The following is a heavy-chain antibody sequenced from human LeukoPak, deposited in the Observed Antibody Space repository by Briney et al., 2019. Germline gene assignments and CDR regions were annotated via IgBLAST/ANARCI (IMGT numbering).Heavy chain of an antibody. CDR3: VRGGGTSYKYNAFDI. D-gene: IGHD2-15*01. CDR2: ISGSGGST. J-gene: IGHJ3*02. Sequence: AGGSLRLSCAASGFTFSSYAMSWVRQAPGKGLEWVSAISGSGGSTYYADSVKGRFTISRDNAKNSLYLQMSSLRAEDTAVYYCVRGGGTSYKYNAFDIWGQGTMVTVSS. V-gene: IGHV3-23*01. CDR1: GFTFSSYA.